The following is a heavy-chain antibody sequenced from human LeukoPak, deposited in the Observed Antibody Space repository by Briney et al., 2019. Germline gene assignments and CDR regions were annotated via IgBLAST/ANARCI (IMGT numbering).Heavy chain of an antibody. J-gene: IGHJ4*02. D-gene: IGHD3-22*01. CDR1: GFTFSSYG. CDR3: AKEATYYYDSSGYYYIDYFDY. CDR2: ISYDGSNK. V-gene: IGHV3-30*18. Sequence: GRSLRLSCAASGFTFSSYGMHWVRQAPGKGLEWVAVISYDGSNKYYADSVKGRFTISRDNSKNTLYLQMNSPRAEDTAVYYCAKEATYYYDSSGYYYIDYFDYWGQGTLVTVSS.